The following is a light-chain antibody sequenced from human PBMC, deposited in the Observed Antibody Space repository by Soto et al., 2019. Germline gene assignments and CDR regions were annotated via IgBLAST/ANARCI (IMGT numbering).Light chain of an antibody. CDR1: QGIRND. V-gene: IGKV1-6*01. Sequence: AIQMTQSPSSLSASVGDRVTITCRASQGIRNDLGWYQQKPGKAPKLLMYAASSLQSGVPSRFRGSGSGTDFTLTISNLQPEDFATYYGLQDYNYPGTFGGGTKGEVK. CDR3: LQDYNYPGT. J-gene: IGKJ4*01. CDR2: AAS.